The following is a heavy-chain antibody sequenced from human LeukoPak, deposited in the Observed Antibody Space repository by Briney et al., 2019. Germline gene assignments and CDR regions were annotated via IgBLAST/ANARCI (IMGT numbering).Heavy chain of an antibody. D-gene: IGHD3-22*01. CDR1: GFTFSSAA. CDR3: AKEASITMIVSWFDP. CDR2: LSGNGSTT. Sequence: PGGSLRLSCAASGFTFSSAAMSWVRQAPGKGLEWVSALSGNGSTTYYADSVKGRFTISRDNSKNTLWLQMNSLRAEDTAVYYCAKEASITMIVSWFDPWGQGTLVTVSS. J-gene: IGHJ5*02. V-gene: IGHV3-23*01.